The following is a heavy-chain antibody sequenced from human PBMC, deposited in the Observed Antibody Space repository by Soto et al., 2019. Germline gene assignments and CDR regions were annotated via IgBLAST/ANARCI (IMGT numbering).Heavy chain of an antibody. CDR3: ARERLVRSSYYGMDV. CDR2: INHSGST. J-gene: IGHJ6*02. CDR1: GGSFSGYY. Sequence: SETLSLTCAVYGGSFSGYYWSWIRQPPGKGLEWIGEINHSGSTNYNPSLKSRVTISVDTSKNQFSLKLSSVTAADTAVYYCARERLVRSSYYGMDVWGQGTTVTVSS. V-gene: IGHV4-34*01. D-gene: IGHD6-19*01.